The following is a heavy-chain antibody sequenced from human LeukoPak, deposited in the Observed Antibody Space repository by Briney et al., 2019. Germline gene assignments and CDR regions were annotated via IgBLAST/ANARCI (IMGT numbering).Heavy chain of an antibody. Sequence: SETLSLTCTVSGGSINSYYWSWIRQPPGKGLECIGYIHYTGSTNYNPSLKSRVTISVDTSKNQFSLKLSSVTAADTAVYYCAREDYDDSGGWYFDLWGRGTLVTVSS. D-gene: IGHD3-3*01. CDR1: GGSINSYY. CDR3: AREDYDDSGGWYFDL. CDR2: IHYTGST. V-gene: IGHV4-59*12. J-gene: IGHJ2*01.